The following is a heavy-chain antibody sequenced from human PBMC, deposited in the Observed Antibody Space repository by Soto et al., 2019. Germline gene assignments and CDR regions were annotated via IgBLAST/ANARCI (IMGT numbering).Heavy chain of an antibody. CDR2: ISGSGGST. CDR3: ARRGSGSYYDY. J-gene: IGHJ4*02. Sequence: EVQLLESGGGLVQPGGSLRLSCAASGFTFSSYAMGWVRQAPVKGLEWVSAISGSGGSTYYADSVKGRFTISRDNSKNTLYLQMNSLRAEVTAVYYCARRGSGSYYDYWGQGTLVTVSS. D-gene: IGHD1-26*01. CDR1: GFTFSSYA. V-gene: IGHV3-23*01.